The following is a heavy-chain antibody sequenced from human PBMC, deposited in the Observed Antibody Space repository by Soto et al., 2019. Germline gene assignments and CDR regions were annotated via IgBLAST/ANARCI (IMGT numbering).Heavy chain of an antibody. CDR2: IHPGDSDT. Sequence: PGESLKISCVGSGFSFSRYTVGWVRQVPGKGLEWMGVIHPGDSDTIYSPSFQGQVTISADKSISTAYLQWSSLKASDTAMYYCTLSYGDSYYYYSGMDVWGQGTTVTVSS. D-gene: IGHD4-17*01. CDR1: GFSFSRYT. V-gene: IGHV5-51*01. CDR3: TLSYGDSYYYYSGMDV. J-gene: IGHJ6*02.